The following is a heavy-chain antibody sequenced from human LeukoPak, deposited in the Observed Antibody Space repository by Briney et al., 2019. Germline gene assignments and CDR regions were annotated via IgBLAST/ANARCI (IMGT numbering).Heavy chain of an antibody. CDR1: GGSIRSYY. CDR3: ARGRDGFMSDFDS. V-gene: IGHV4-4*07. Sequence: SETLSLTCTVSGGSIRSYYWNWIRQPARKGLEWIGRIYTTGSTYYNPSLKSRVTMSVDTSKNQFSLKLRSLTAADTAVYYCARGRDGFMSDFDSWGQGTLVTVSS. CDR2: IYTTGST. J-gene: IGHJ4*02. D-gene: IGHD3-10*02.